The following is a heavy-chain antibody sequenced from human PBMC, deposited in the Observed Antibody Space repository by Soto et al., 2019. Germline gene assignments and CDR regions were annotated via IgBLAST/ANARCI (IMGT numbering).Heavy chain of an antibody. Sequence: QVQLQESGPGLVKPSQTLSLTCTVSGGSISSGDYYWSWIRHPPGKGLEWIGYIYYSGSNYYNPSLKSRVTISVDTSKNQFSLKLSSVTAADAAVYYCARGEDYRGVAAYWGQGTLVTVSS. CDR3: ARGEDYRGVAAY. D-gene: IGHD4-4*01. J-gene: IGHJ4*02. CDR2: IYYSGSN. V-gene: IGHV4-30-4*01. CDR1: GGSISSGDYY.